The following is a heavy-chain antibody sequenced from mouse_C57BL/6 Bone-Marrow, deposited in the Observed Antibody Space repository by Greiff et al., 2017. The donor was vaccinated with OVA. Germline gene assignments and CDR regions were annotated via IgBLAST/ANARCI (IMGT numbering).Heavy chain of an antibody. V-gene: IGHV14-4*01. Sequence: VQLQQSGAELVRPGASVKLSCTASGFNIKDDYMHWVKQRPEQGLEWIGWIDPENGDTEYASKFQGKATITADTSSNTAYLQLSSLTAEDTAVDYCTTEDSNYEGYFDYWGQGTTLTVSS. J-gene: IGHJ2*01. CDR2: IDPENGDT. CDR3: TTEDSNYEGYFDY. D-gene: IGHD2-5*01. CDR1: GFNIKDDY.